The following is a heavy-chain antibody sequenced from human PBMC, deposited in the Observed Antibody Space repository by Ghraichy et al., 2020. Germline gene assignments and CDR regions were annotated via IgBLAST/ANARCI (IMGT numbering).Heavy chain of an antibody. Sequence: SQTLSLTCTVSGGSVSSGSYYWSWIRQPPGKGLEWIGYIYYSGSTNYNPSLKSRVTISVDTSKNQFSLKLSSVTAADTAVYYCAREGDHYYYYGMDVWGQGTTVTVSS. D-gene: IGHD3-16*01. V-gene: IGHV4-61*01. CDR3: AREGDHYYYYGMDV. CDR2: IYYSGST. CDR1: GGSVSSGSYY. J-gene: IGHJ6*02.